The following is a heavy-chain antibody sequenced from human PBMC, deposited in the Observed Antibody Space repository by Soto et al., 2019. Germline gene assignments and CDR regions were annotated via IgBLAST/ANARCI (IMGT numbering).Heavy chain of an antibody. CDR2: IYYSGST. CDR3: AIYNYGSGSTYLSY. V-gene: IGHV4-30-4*01. J-gene: IGHJ4*02. D-gene: IGHD3-16*01. CDR1: GGSISSGDYY. Sequence: SETLSLTCTVSGGSISSGDYYWSWIRQPPGKGLEWIGYIYYSGSTYYNPSLKSRVTISVDTSKNQFSLKLNSMTAADTAVYYCAIYNYGSGSTYLSYWGQGTLVPVSS.